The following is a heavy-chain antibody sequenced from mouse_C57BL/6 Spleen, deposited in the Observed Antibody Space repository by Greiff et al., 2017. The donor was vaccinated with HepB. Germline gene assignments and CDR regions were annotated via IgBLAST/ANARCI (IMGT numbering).Heavy chain of an antibody. D-gene: IGHD2-4*01. Sequence: QVQLKQSGAELVKPGASVKISCKASGYAFSSYWMNWVKQRPGKGLEWIGQIYPGDGDTNYNGKFKGKATLTADKSSSTAYMQLSSLTSEDSAVYFCARQSYDYDVVEYYCDYWGQGTTLTVSS. J-gene: IGHJ2*01. CDR3: ARQSYDYDVVEYYCDY. V-gene: IGHV1-80*01. CDR1: GYAFSSYW. CDR2: IYPGDGDT.